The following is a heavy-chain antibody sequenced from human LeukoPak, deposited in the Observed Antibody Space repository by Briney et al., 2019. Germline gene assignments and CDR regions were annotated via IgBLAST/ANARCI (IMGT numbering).Heavy chain of an antibody. CDR3: ARDSSGWSRLDY. J-gene: IGHJ4*02. V-gene: IGHV4-59*01. CDR1: GGSISSYY. D-gene: IGHD6-19*01. CDR2: IYYSGST. Sequence: SETLSLTCTVSGGSISSYYWSWIRQPPGKGLEWIGYIYYSGSTNYNPSLKSRVTISVDTSKNQFSLKLNSVTAADTAVYYCARDSSGWSRLDYWGQETLVTVSS.